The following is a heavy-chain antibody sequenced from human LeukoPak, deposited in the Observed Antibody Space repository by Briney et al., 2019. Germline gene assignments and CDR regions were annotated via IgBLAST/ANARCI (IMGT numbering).Heavy chain of an antibody. CDR1: GFTFSSYW. CDR2: ISYDGSNK. CDR3: ARGPPPMAGRYFDY. J-gene: IGHJ4*02. V-gene: IGHV3-30-3*01. Sequence: GGSLRLSCAASGFTFSSYWMSWVRQAPGKGLEWVAVISYDGSNKYYADSVKGRFTISRDNSKNTLYLQMNSLRAEDTAVYYCARGPPPMAGRYFDYWGQGTLVTVSS. D-gene: IGHD6-19*01.